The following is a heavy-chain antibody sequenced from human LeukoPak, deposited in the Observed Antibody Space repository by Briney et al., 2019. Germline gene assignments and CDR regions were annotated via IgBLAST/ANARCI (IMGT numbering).Heavy chain of an antibody. CDR1: GFTFINYA. CDR2: ITGSGGST. CDR3: AKDERFGEFPLGTFDC. D-gene: IGHD3-10*01. Sequence: TGGSLRLSCAASGFTFINYAMTWVRQGPGKGLEWVSTITGSGGSTYYADSVKGRFTISRDNSKNTLYLQMNSLRAEDTAEYYCAKDERFGEFPLGTFDCWGQGTLVTVSS. V-gene: IGHV3-23*01. J-gene: IGHJ4*02.